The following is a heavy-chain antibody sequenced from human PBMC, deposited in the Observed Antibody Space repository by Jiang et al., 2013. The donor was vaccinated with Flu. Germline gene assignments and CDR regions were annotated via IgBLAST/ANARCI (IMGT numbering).Heavy chain of an antibody. J-gene: IGHJ4*02. Sequence: PGSSVKVSCKASGGTFSSYAISWVRQAPGQGLEWMGGIIPIFGTANYAQKFQGRVTITADESTSTAYMELSSLRSEDTAVYYCATTSYDILTPPDYWGQGTLVTVSS. CDR2: IIPIFGTA. CDR1: GGTFSSYA. CDR3: ATTSYDILTPPDY. V-gene: IGHV1-69*01. D-gene: IGHD3-9*01.